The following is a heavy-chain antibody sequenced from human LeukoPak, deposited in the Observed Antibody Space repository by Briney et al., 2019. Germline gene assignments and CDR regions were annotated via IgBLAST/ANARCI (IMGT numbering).Heavy chain of an antibody. Sequence: GGSLRLSCATSGFTFNNYNMNWVRQAPGRALEWVSSITSSGTYIFYADSVKGRFTISRDNAKNSLYLQMNSLGPEDTAVCYCARDPYSGNYGNYYYYYMDVWGKGTTVTISS. CDR1: GFTFNNYN. V-gene: IGHV3-21*01. D-gene: IGHD1-26*01. CDR3: ARDPYSGNYGNYYYYYMDV. J-gene: IGHJ6*03. CDR2: ITSSGTYI.